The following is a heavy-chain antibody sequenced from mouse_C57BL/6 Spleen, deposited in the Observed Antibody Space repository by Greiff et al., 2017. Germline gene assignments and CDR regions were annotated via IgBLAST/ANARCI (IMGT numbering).Heavy chain of an antibody. CDR2: INPSTGGT. D-gene: IGHD1-1*01. V-gene: IGHV1-42*01. J-gene: IGHJ2*01. CDR1: GYSFTGYY. CDR3: ARRTTVVAYFYYFDY. Sequence: VQLKQSGPELVKPGASVKISCKASGYSFTGYYMNWVKQSPEKSLEWIGEINPSTGGTTYNQKFKAKATLTVDKSSSTAYMQLKSLTSEDSAVYYCARRTTVVAYFYYFDYWGQGTTLTVSS.